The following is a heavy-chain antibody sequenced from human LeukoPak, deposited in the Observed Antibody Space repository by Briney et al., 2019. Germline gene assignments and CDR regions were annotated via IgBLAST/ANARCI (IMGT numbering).Heavy chain of an antibody. V-gene: IGHV3-20*04. D-gene: IGHD6-13*01. CDR2: INWNGGST. Sequence: GGSLRLSCAASGFTFDDYGMSWVRQAPGKGLEWVSGINWNGGSTGYADSVKGRFTISRDNAKNSLYLQMNSLRAEDTALYYCARDKSPPGPMYSSSWPVFDPWGQGTLVTVSS. J-gene: IGHJ5*02. CDR1: GFTFDDYG. CDR3: ARDKSPPGPMYSSSWPVFDP.